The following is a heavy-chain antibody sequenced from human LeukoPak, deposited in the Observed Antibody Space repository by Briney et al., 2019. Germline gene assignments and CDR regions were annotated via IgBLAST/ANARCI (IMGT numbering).Heavy chain of an antibody. CDR3: AKCLRPGTFDY. V-gene: IGHV3-30*02. D-gene: IGHD1-1*01. CDR2: IENGRST. J-gene: IGHJ4*02. CDR1: GFTFSDYN. Sequence: GGSLRLSCAASGFTFSDYNMHWIRQAPGKGLEWVTFIENGRSTYADSVRGRFTISRDKSKNMAFLEMNSLRSEDTAVYYCAKCLRPGTFDYWGQGTLVTVSS.